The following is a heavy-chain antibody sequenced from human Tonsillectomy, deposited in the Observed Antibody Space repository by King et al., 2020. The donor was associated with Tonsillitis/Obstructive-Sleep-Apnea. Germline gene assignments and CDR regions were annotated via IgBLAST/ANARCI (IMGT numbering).Heavy chain of an antibody. CDR2: INPNGGGT. V-gene: IGHV1-2*02. J-gene: IGHJ2*01. CDR1: RYTFNGYY. D-gene: IGHD6-13*01. CDR3: ATVGTISAAGRISNWYFDL. Sequence: VQLVESGAEVKKPGASVKVSCKASRYTFNGYYIHWVRQAPGQGLEWMGWINPNGGGTNYAQKFQGRVTMTRDTSISTGYMELSRLRSDDTAVYYCATVGTISAAGRISNWYFDLWGRGTLVTVSS.